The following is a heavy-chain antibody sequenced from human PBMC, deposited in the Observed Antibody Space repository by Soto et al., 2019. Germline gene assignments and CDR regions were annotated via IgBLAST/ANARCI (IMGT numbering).Heavy chain of an antibody. CDR1: GCSISSGNYY. CDR3: ARAYRKVVPAAMTYYYYYMDV. CDR2: IYHSGST. V-gene: IGHV4-61*01. J-gene: IGHJ6*03. Sequence: SETLSLTCTVSGCSISSGNYYWSWIRQPPGKGLECIGYIYHSGSTNYNPSLKSRVTISVDTSKNQFSLKLSSVTAADTAVYYCARAYRKVVPAAMTYYYYYMDVWAQGSTVTVSS. D-gene: IGHD2-2*01.